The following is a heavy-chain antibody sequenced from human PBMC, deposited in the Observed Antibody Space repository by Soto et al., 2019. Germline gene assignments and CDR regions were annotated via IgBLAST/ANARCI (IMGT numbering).Heavy chain of an antibody. CDR1: GFTFSSYA. Sequence: GGSLRLSCAASGFTFSSYAMSWVRQAPGKGLEWVSAISDSGGSTYYADSVKGRFTISRDNSKNTLYLQMNSLRAEDTAVYYCAKSGDYDILTGYPNIPFDYWGQGTLVTVSS. J-gene: IGHJ4*02. V-gene: IGHV3-23*01. D-gene: IGHD3-9*01. CDR3: AKSGDYDILTGYPNIPFDY. CDR2: ISDSGGST.